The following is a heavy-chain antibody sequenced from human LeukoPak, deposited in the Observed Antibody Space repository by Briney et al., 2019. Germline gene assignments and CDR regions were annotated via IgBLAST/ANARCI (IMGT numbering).Heavy chain of an antibody. V-gene: IGHV3-74*01. Sequence: GSLRLSCTASGFTFNNHAMNWVRQAPGKGLEWVSRINTDGSSTSYADSVKGRFTTSRDNAKNTLYLQMNRLRAEDTAVYYCAKDFSVYYYDSRVLDYWGQGTLVTVSS. CDR1: GFTFNNHA. J-gene: IGHJ4*02. CDR3: AKDFSVYYYDSRVLDY. D-gene: IGHD3-22*01. CDR2: INTDGSST.